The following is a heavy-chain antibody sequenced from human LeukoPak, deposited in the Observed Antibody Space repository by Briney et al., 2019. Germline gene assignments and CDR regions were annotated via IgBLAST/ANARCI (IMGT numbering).Heavy chain of an antibody. CDR3: AKGRCSGVGCDSFHS. CDR2: ISDDSSFT. D-gene: IGHD2-15*01. V-gene: IGHV3-23*01. CDR1: GFTVSSNY. Sequence: GGSLRLSCAASGFTVSSNYMSWVRQAPGKGLECISTISDDSSFTYYADSVKGRSAISRDDSKSTLYLQMNNLKVEDTAVYYCAKGRCSGVGCDSFHSWGQGALVTVSS. J-gene: IGHJ4*02.